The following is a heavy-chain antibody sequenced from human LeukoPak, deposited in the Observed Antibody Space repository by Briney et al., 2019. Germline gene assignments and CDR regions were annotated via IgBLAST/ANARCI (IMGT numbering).Heavy chain of an antibody. CDR3: AREGCTNGVCYIAWFDP. D-gene: IGHD2-8*01. Sequence: SQTLSLTCTVSGGSISSGSYYWSWIRQPAGKGLEWIGRIYTSGSINYNPSLKSRVTISVDTSKNQFSLKLSSVTAADTAVYYCAREGCTNGVCYIAWFDPWGQGTLVTVSS. J-gene: IGHJ5*02. CDR2: IYTSGSI. V-gene: IGHV4-61*02. CDR1: GGSISSGSYY.